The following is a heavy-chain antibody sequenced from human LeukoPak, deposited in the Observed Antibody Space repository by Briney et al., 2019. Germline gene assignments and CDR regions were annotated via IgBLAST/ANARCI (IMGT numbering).Heavy chain of an antibody. Sequence: SVKVSCKASGGTFSSYAISWVRQAPGQGLEWMGGIIPIFGTANYAQKFQGRVTITADESTSTAYMELSSLRSEDTAVYYCARGLYYDSSGKYYFDNWGQGTLVTVSS. CDR3: ARGLYYDSSGKYYFDN. J-gene: IGHJ4*02. V-gene: IGHV1-69*13. CDR2: IIPIFGTA. D-gene: IGHD3-22*01. CDR1: GGTFSSYA.